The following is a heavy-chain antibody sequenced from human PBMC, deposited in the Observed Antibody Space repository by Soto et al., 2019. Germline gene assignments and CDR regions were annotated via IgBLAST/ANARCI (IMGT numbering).Heavy chain of an antibody. J-gene: IGHJ6*02. Sequence: PGESLKLSCKGSGYSFTSYWIGWVRQMPGKGLEWMGIIYPGDSDTRYSPSFQGQVTISADKSISTAYLQWSSLKASDTAMYYCASGYYDILTGPYYGMDVWGQGTTVTVSS. CDR2: IYPGDSDT. V-gene: IGHV5-51*01. CDR3: ASGYYDILTGPYYGMDV. D-gene: IGHD3-9*01. CDR1: GYSFTSYW.